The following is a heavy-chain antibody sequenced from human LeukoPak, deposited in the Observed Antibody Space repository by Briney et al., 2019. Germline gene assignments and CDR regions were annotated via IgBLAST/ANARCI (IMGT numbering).Heavy chain of an antibody. CDR1: GGSISSYY. D-gene: IGHD3-22*01. V-gene: IGHV4-4*07. CDR2: IYTSGST. J-gene: IGHJ4*02. Sequence: PSETLSLTCTVSGGSISSYYWSWIREPAGKGLEWIGRIYTSGSTNYNPSLKSRVTMSVDTSKNQFSLKLSSVTAADTAVYYCARMSYDSSGYLGTFDYWGQGTLVTVSS. CDR3: ARMSYDSSGYLGTFDY.